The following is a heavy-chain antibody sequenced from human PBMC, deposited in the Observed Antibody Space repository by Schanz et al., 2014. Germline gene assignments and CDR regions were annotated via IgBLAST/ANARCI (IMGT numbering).Heavy chain of an antibody. CDR2: IYHTGST. J-gene: IGHJ4*02. V-gene: IGHV4-34*01. CDR3: ARGLRPFAELSAY. Sequence: QVQLQQWGAGLLKPSETLSLTCGVFGGSFSGYYWSWIRQPPGKGLEWIGEIYHTGSTYYNPSLKSRVTISMHTSKNQFSLKLSSVTAADTAVYYCARGLRPFAELSAYWGQGTPVTVSS. D-gene: IGHD3-10*01. CDR1: GGSFSGYY.